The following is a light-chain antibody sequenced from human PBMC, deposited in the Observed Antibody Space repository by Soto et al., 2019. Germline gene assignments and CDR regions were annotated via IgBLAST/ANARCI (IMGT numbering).Light chain of an antibody. CDR2: NTN. J-gene: IGLJ2*01. V-gene: IGLV8-61*01. Sequence: QTVVTQEPSFSVSPGGTVTLTCGLNSGSVSTNYYPSWYQQTPGQAPRTLIYNTNTRSSGVPDRFSGSILGNKAALTIAGAQADDESDYYFVLYMGGGSVVFGGGTKLTVL. CDR3: VLYMGGGSVV. CDR1: SGSVSTNYY.